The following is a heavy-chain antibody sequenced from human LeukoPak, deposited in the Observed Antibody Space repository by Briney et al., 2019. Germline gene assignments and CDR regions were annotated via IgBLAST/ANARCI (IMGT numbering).Heavy chain of an antibody. CDR3: ARGSNWNLYYFDY. CDR2: IKQDGSEK. D-gene: IGHD1-7*01. J-gene: IGHJ4*02. V-gene: IGHV3-7*01. Sequence: PGRSLTLSCAASGFTFSSYGMHWVRQAPGKGLEWVANIKQDGSEKYYVDSVKGRFTISRDNAKNSLYLQMNSLRAEDTAVYYCARGSNWNLYYFDYWGQGTLVTVSS. CDR1: GFTFSSYG.